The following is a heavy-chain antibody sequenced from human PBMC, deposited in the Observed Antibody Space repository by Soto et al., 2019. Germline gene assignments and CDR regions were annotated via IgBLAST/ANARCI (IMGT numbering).Heavy chain of an antibody. J-gene: IGHJ5*02. CDR1: GGSISSYY. D-gene: IGHD3-22*01. Sequence: SETLSLTCTVSGGSISSYYWSWIRQPPGKGLEWIGYIYYSGSTNYNPSLKSRVTISVDTSKNQFSLKLSSVTAADTAVYYCAREVVSYYDSSGYYPNWFDPWGQGTLVTVSS. V-gene: IGHV4-59*01. CDR2: IYYSGST. CDR3: AREVVSYYDSSGYYPNWFDP.